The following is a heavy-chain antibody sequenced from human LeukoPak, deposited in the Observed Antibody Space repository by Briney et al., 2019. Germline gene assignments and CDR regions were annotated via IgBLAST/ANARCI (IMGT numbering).Heavy chain of an antibody. Sequence: SQTLSLTCAISGDGVSSNSAAWNWIRQSPSRGLEWLGRTYYRSKWYNDYAVSVESRITINPDTSKNQFSLQLNSVTPEDTAVYYCARAHATDDAFDIWGQGTMVTVSS. CDR2: TYYRSKWYN. J-gene: IGHJ3*02. CDR1: GDGVSSNSAA. CDR3: ARAHATDDAFDI. D-gene: IGHD1-26*01. V-gene: IGHV6-1*01.